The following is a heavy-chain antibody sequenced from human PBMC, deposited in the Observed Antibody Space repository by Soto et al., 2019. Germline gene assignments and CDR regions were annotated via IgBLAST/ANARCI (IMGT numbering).Heavy chain of an antibody. CDR2: IYYSGST. CDR3: ARVRVNTGFDL. CDR1: GGSISSGGYY. J-gene: IGHJ3*01. D-gene: IGHD4-17*01. Sequence: PSETLSLTCTVSGGSISSGGYYWSWIRQHPGKGLEWIGYIYYSGSTYYNPSLKSRVTISVDTSKNQFSLKLSSVTAADTPVHYCARVRVNTGFDLWGQGTMVTVSS. V-gene: IGHV4-31*03.